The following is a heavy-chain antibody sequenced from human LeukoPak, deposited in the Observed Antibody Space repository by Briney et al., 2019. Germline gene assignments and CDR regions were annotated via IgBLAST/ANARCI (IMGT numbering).Heavy chain of an antibody. CDR3: ARRGFEYSSSSSDY. J-gene: IGHJ4*02. D-gene: IGHD6-6*01. V-gene: IGHV4-30-2*01. CDR1: GGSISSGGYY. CDR2: IYHSGST. Sequence: SETLSLTCTVSGGSISSGGYYWSWIRQPPGKGLEWIGYIYHSGSTYYNPSLKSRVTISVDTSKNQFSLKLSSVTAADTAVYYCARRGFEYSSSSSDYWGQGTLDTVSS.